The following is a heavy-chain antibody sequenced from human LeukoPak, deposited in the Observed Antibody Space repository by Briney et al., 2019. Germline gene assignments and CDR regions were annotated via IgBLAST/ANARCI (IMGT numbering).Heavy chain of an antibody. CDR3: ARGDGYQLLLGDY. J-gene: IGHJ4*02. D-gene: IGHD2-2*01. Sequence: ASVEVSCKASGYTFTGYYMHWVRQAPGQGLEWMGWINPNSGGTNYAQKFQGRVTMTRDTSISTAYMELSRLRSDDTAVYYCARGDGYQLLLGDYWGQGTLVTVSS. V-gene: IGHV1-2*02. CDR1: GYTFTGYY. CDR2: INPNSGGT.